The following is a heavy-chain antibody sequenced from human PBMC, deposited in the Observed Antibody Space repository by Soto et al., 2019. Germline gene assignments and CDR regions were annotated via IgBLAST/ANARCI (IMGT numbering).Heavy chain of an antibody. J-gene: IGHJ4*02. V-gene: IGHV1-18*04. Sequence: ASVKVSCKASGYTFTSYGISWVRQAPGQGLEWMGWISAYNGNTNYAQKLQGRVTMTTDTSTSTAHMELRSPRSDDTAGDYWEMEITAACDYWGQGTLVTVSS. CDR2: ISAYNGNT. CDR3: EMEITAACDY. CDR1: GYTFTSYG. D-gene: IGHD6-25*01.